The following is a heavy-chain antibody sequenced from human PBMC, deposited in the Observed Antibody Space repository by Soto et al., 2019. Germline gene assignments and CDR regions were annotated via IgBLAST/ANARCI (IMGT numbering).Heavy chain of an antibody. Sequence: QVQLVQSGAEVKKPGASVKVSCKASGYTFTSYDINWVRQATGQGLEWMGWMNPNSGNTGYAQKFQGRVTMTRNTSISTAYMELSSLRSEDTAVYYCARGYCSSNSCYLFTIDWFDPWGQGTLVTVSS. CDR1: GYTFTSYD. J-gene: IGHJ5*02. CDR2: MNPNSGNT. V-gene: IGHV1-8*01. D-gene: IGHD2-2*01. CDR3: ARGYCSSNSCYLFTIDWFDP.